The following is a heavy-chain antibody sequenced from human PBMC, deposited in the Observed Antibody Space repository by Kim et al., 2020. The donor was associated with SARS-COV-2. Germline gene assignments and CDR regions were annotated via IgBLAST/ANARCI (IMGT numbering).Heavy chain of an antibody. CDR2: ISHRGSP. CDR1: SGSISSLSW. D-gene: IGHD3-16*01. V-gene: IGHV4-4*02. CDR3: AGFSADMMSMMWGRGGWFDP. J-gene: IGHJ5*02. Sequence: SETLSLTCAVSSGSISSLSWWSWVRQAPGRGLEWIGEISHRGSPNYHPSLKSRMTISIDSYKNQFSLKLTSVTAADTAIYFCAGFSADMMSMMWGRGGWFDPWGQGTLVTVSS.